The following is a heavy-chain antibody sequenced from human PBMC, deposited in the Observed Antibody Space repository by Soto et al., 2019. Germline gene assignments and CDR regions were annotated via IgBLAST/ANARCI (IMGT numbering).Heavy chain of an antibody. J-gene: IGHJ6*02. CDR2: INPDRGGT. D-gene: IGHD3-3*01. Sequence: ASVKVSCKTSGYTFTGYYIHWVRQAPGQGLEWVGWINPDRGGTNYAQKFQGRVTMTRDTSFSTAYMELSRLKSDDTAVYYCARDIPPAVGSYTSSRYSYYYGLDVWGQGTTVTVS. V-gene: IGHV1-2*02. CDR1: GYTFTGYY. CDR3: ARDIPPAVGSYTSSRYSYYYGLDV.